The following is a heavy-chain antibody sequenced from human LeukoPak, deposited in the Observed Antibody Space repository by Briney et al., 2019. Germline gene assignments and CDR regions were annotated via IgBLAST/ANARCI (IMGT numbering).Heavy chain of an antibody. V-gene: IGHV1-69*04. CDR2: VIPILGIA. D-gene: IGHD3-22*01. CDR3: ARDPSGDSSGYRPY. Sequence: SVKVSCKASGGTFSSYAISWVRQAPGQGLEWMGRVIPILGIANYAQKFQGRVTITADKSTSTAYMELSSLRSEDTAVYYCARDPSGDSSGYRPYWGQGTLVTVSS. CDR1: GGTFSSYA. J-gene: IGHJ4*02.